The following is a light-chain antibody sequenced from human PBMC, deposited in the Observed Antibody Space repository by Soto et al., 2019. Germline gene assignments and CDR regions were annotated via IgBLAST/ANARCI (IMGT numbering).Light chain of an antibody. Sequence: EIVLTPSPGTLSLSPGERATLSCRASQSVSSSYLAWYQQKPGQAPRLLIYGASSRATGIPDRLSGSGSGTDFTLTISRLEPEDLAVYYCLQYGNSPETFGQGTKVDIK. CDR1: QSVSSSY. CDR3: LQYGNSPET. CDR2: GAS. J-gene: IGKJ1*01. V-gene: IGKV3-20*01.